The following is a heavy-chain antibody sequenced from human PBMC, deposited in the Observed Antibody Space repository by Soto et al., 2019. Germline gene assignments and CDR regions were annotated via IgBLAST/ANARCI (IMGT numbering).Heavy chain of an antibody. CDR3: AAESAYGGNPLAFLY. CDR1: ADTFSSYA. D-gene: IGHD2-21*01. Sequence: QVQLVQAGGEVKRPGSSVRVSCKASADTFSSYAISWVRQAPGQGLDWMGGIIPLFNTPNYAQKFQGRVTITADESTSTAYMDLSSLRSEDTAMYYCAAESAYGGNPLAFLYWGQGTLVTVSS. J-gene: IGHJ4*02. CDR2: IIPLFNTP. V-gene: IGHV1-69*01.